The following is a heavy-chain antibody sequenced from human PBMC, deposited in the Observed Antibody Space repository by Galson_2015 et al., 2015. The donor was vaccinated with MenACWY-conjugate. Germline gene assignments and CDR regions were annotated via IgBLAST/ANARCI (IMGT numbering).Heavy chain of an antibody. D-gene: IGHD1-20*01. Sequence: SLRLSCAVSGFTVSSNYMSWVRQAPGKGLEWVSVIYSDLTAYYADSVKGRFSISRDNSKNTVYLQLAGLRAEDTAMYYCARGPTYNWSDKYFDYWGRGTLVTVSS. CDR3: ARGPTYNWSDKYFDY. J-gene: IGHJ4*02. CDR1: GFTVSSNY. V-gene: IGHV3-53*01. CDR2: IYSDLTA.